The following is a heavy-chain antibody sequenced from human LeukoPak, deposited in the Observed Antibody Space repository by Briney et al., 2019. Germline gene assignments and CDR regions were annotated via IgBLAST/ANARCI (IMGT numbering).Heavy chain of an antibody. J-gene: IGHJ5*02. CDR3: AREVMGHNNWFDP. CDR1: GGSISSYY. CDR2: IYYSGST. V-gene: IGHV4-59*01. D-gene: IGHD2-8*01. Sequence: PSETLSLTCTVSGGSISSYYWSWIRQPPGKGLEWIGYIYYSGSTNYNPSLKSRVTISVDTSKNQFSLKLSSVTAADTAVYYCAREVMGHNNWFDPWGQGTLVTVSS.